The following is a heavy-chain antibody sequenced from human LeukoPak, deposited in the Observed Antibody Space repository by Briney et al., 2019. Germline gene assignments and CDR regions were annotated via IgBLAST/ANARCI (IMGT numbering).Heavy chain of an antibody. CDR3: ARTLDYDILTGYLPGRAFDI. Sequence: PGGSLRLSCAASGFTFISYGMTWVRQAPGKGLEWVSSISGSDDYSYYADSVEGRFTISRDNAKNSLYLQMNSLRAEDTAVYYCARTLDYDILTGYLPGRAFDIWGQGTMVTVSS. CDR2: ISGSDDYS. J-gene: IGHJ3*02. CDR1: GFTFISYG. V-gene: IGHV3-21*01. D-gene: IGHD3-9*01.